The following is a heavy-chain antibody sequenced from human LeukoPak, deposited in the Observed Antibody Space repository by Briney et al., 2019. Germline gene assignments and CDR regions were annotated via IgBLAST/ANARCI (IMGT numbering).Heavy chain of an antibody. V-gene: IGHV3-49*04. Sequence: TGGSLRLSCTASGXTFGDYGMSWVRQAPGKGLEWVGFIRSKAYGGTTEYAASVKGRFTISRDDSESIAYLQMNSLETEDTAVYYCTRGDYYDSSGYYLLFDYWGQGILVTVSS. D-gene: IGHD3-22*01. J-gene: IGHJ4*02. CDR2: IRSKAYGGTT. CDR1: GXTFGDYG. CDR3: TRGDYYDSSGYYLLFDY.